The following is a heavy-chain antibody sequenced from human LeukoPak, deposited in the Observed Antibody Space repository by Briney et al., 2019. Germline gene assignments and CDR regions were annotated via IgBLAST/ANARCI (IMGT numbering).Heavy chain of an antibody. Sequence: ASETLSLTCTVSGGSISSSSYYWGWIRQPPGKGLEWIGSIYYSGSTYYNPSLKSRVTISVDTSKNQFSLKLSSVTAADTAVYYCASGYSYGDAFDIWGQGTMVTVSS. J-gene: IGHJ3*02. D-gene: IGHD5-18*01. CDR3: ASGYSYGDAFDI. CDR2: IYYSGST. V-gene: IGHV4-39*07. CDR1: GGSISSSSYY.